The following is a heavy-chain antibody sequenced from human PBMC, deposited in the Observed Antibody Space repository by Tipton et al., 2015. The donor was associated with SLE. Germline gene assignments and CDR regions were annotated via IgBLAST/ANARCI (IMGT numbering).Heavy chain of an antibody. CDR3: ANSDY. Sequence: SLRLSCAASGFTFGSHAMNWVRQAPGKGLDWVAFIRFDGSDKYYSDSVKGRFTISRDNSKNTLSLQMNSLRSEDTAIYYCANSDYWGQGTLVTVSS. CDR1: GFTFGSHA. V-gene: IGHV3-30*02. CDR2: IRFDGSDK. J-gene: IGHJ4*02.